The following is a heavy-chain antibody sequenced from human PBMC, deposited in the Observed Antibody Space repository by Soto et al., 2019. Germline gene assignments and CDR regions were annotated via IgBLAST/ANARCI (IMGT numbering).Heavy chain of an antibody. Sequence: EVQLLESGGGLVQPGGSLRLSCAGSGFTFINYAMNWVRQAPGKGLEWVSSISGGGDATIFADSVRGRFTISRDNSKNTVTLQMNSLGVDDTAVYYCARKILGSTSRPNYWYFDLWGRGTLVTVSS. CDR3: ARKILGSTSRPNYWYFDL. V-gene: IGHV3-23*01. J-gene: IGHJ2*01. CDR2: ISGGGDAT. CDR1: GFTFINYA. D-gene: IGHD2-2*01.